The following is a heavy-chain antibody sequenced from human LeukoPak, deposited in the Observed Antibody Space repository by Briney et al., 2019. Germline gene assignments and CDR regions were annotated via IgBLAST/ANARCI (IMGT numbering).Heavy chain of an antibody. CDR3: ARDHMVRGVIIPKGSRGTYFDY. V-gene: IGHV3-9*01. CDR1: GFTFDDYA. D-gene: IGHD3-10*01. CDR2: ISWNSGSI. J-gene: IGHJ4*02. Sequence: SLRLSCAASGFTFDDYAMHWVRQAPGKGLEWVSGISWNSGSIGYADSVKGRFTISRDNAKNSLYLQMNSLRAEDTAVYYCARDHMVRGVIIPKGSRGTYFDYWGQGTLVTVSS.